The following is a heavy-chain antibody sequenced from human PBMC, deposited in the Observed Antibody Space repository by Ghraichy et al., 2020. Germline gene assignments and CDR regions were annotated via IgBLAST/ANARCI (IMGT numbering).Heavy chain of an antibody. CDR1: GFTFSSYA. D-gene: IGHD3-3*01. V-gene: IGHV3-23*01. CDR2: ISGSGGST. Sequence: GGSLRLSCAASGFTFSSYAMSWVRQAPGKGLEWVSAISGSGGSTYYADSVKGRFTISRDNSKNTLYLQMNSLRAEDTAVYYCAKDRFFGVVEYYYYGMDVWGQGTTVTVSS. CDR3: AKDRFFGVVEYYYYGMDV. J-gene: IGHJ6*02.